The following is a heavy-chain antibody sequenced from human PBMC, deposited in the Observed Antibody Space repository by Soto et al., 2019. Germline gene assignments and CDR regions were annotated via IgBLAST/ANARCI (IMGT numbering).Heavy chain of an antibody. V-gene: IGHV1-3*05. CDR1: GYTFTGYA. Sequence: QVQLVQSGAEEKKPGASVKVSCKASGYTFTGYAMHWVRQAPGQRLEWMGWINAGNGNTKCSQKFQGRVTITRDTSASTDYMELSSLSSEVTAVYYCSRAAAVAADFDYWGQGTLVTVSS. CDR3: SRAAAVAADFDY. CDR2: INAGNGNT. J-gene: IGHJ4*02. D-gene: IGHD6-19*01.